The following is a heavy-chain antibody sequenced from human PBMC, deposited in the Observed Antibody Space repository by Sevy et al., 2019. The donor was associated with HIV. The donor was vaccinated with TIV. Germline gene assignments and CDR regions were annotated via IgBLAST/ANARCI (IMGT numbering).Heavy chain of an antibody. Sequence: GGSLRLSCAASGFTFISFEMNWVRQTPGKGLEWVSFISSSGSLIYYADSVKGRFTISRDNAKNSLYLQMNSLRAEDTGVYYCTRDLPPSATTVAHFDYWGQGTLVTVSS. V-gene: IGHV3-48*03. CDR3: TRDLPPSATTVAHFDY. D-gene: IGHD4-17*01. CDR2: ISSSGSLI. J-gene: IGHJ4*02. CDR1: GFTFISFE.